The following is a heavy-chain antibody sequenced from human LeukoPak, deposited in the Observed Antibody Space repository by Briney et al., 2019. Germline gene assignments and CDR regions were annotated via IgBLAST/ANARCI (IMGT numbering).Heavy chain of an antibody. CDR2: ISSSGSTI. CDR1: GFTFSDYY. Sequence: PGGSLRLSCAASGFTFSDYYMSWIRQAPGKGLEWVSYISSSGSTIYYADSVKGRFTISRDNAKNSLYLQMNSLRAEDTAVYYCARDLRGYSSSWYYFDYWGQGTLVTVSS. J-gene: IGHJ4*02. CDR3: ARDLRGYSSSWYYFDY. D-gene: IGHD6-13*01. V-gene: IGHV3-11*01.